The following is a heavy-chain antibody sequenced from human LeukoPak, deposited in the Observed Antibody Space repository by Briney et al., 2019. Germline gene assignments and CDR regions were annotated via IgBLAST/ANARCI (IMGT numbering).Heavy chain of an antibody. Sequence: ASVKVSCKTSGHTFRNFAINWVRQAPGQGLEWMGWISAYNGNTNYAQKLQGRVTMTTDTSTSTAYMELRSLRSDDTAVYYCARNSLSDDFSSGYLKGLVYYYYMDVWGKGTTVTVSS. CDR3: ARNSLSDDFSSGYLKGLVYYYYMDV. CDR2: ISAYNGNT. D-gene: IGHD3-3*01. J-gene: IGHJ6*03. CDR1: GHTFRNFA. V-gene: IGHV1-18*01.